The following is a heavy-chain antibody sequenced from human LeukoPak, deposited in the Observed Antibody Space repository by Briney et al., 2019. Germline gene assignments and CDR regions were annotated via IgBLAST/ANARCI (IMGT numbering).Heavy chain of an antibody. J-gene: IGHJ4*02. CDR1: GFTFGDYA. CDR2: IWYDGSNK. CDR3: ARDRGSSWLFDY. D-gene: IGHD6-13*01. Sequence: GGSLRLSCTASGFTFGDYALSWFRQAPGKGLEWVAVIWYDGSNKYYADSVKGRFTISRDNSKNTLYLQMNSLRAEDTAVYYCARDRGSSWLFDYWGQGTLVTVSS. V-gene: IGHV3-33*01.